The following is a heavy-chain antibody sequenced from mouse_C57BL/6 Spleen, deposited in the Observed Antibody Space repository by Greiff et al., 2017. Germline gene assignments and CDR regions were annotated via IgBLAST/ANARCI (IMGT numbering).Heavy chain of an antibody. CDR1: GFTFSSYA. Sequence: EVKVVESGGGLVKPGGSLKLSCAASGFTFSSYAMSWVRQTPEKRLEWVATISDGGSYTYYPDNVKGRFTISRDNAKNNLYLQMSHLKSEDTAMYYCARDGGGYDGYFYAMDYWGQGTSVTVSS. V-gene: IGHV5-4*01. CDR3: ARDGGGYDGYFYAMDY. J-gene: IGHJ4*01. D-gene: IGHD2-3*01. CDR2: ISDGGSYT.